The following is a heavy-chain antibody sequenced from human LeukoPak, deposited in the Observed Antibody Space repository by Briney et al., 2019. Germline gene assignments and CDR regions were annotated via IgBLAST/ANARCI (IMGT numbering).Heavy chain of an antibody. CDR2: IYSGGST. D-gene: IGHD1-26*01. V-gene: IGHV3-53*01. Sequence: GGSLRLSCAASGFTVSSNYMSWVRQAPGKGLEWVSVIYSGGSTYYADSVKGRFTISRDNSKNTLYLQMNSLRAEDTAVYYCARGSYSHYYYGMDVWGQGTTATVSS. CDR3: ARGSYSHYYYGMDV. CDR1: GFTVSSNY. J-gene: IGHJ6*02.